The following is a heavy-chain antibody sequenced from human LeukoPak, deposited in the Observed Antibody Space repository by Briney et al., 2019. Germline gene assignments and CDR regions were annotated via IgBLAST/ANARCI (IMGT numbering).Heavy chain of an antibody. CDR2: MNPSSGNT. CDR1: GYTFTTYD. J-gene: IGHJ4*02. D-gene: IGHD5-12*01. CDR3: ARDRGYSGYDFDY. V-gene: IGHV1-8*01. Sequence: ASVKVSCKASGYTFTTYDINWVRQATGQGLEWMGWMNPSSGNTGYAQKVQGRVTMTRDTSISTAYMELSSLRSEDTAVYYCARDRGYSGYDFDYWGQGTLVTVSS.